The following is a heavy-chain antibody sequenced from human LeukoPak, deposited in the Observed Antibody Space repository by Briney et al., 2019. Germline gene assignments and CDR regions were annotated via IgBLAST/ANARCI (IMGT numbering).Heavy chain of an antibody. CDR3: ARWATLTYYDILTGPDDYYYLDV. V-gene: IGHV1-2*02. D-gene: IGHD3-9*01. CDR1: GYTFTGYY. J-gene: IGHJ6*03. CDR2: INPNSGGK. Sequence: ASVKVSCKASGYTFTGYYMRWVRQAPEQGFKWMGWINPNSGGKNYAQKFQGRVTMTRDTSITTAYMELSRLRSDDTAVYYCARWATLTYYDILTGPDDYYYLDVWGKGTTVTVS.